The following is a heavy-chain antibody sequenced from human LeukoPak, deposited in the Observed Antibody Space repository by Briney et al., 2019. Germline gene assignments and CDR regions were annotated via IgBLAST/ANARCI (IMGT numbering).Heavy chain of an antibody. CDR3: ARDHYYDSSGYLTYYMDV. V-gene: IGHV3-48*03. CDR1: GFTFSSYE. CDR2: ISSSGSTI. J-gene: IGHJ6*03. Sequence: GGSLRLSCAASGFTFSSYEMNWVRQAPGKGLEWVSYISSSGSTIYYADSVKGRFTISRDNAKNSLYLQMNSLRAEDTAVYYCARDHYYDSSGYLTYYMDVWGKGTTVTVSS. D-gene: IGHD3-22*01.